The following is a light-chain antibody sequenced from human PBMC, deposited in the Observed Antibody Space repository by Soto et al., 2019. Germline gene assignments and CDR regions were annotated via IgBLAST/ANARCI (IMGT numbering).Light chain of an antibody. CDR3: QQYNNWPLWT. Sequence: ELVMTQSPATLSLSPWESATLSCRGSQSVSSNLAWYQQKPGQAPRLLVYGASTRPTGIPTRFSGSGSGTEFTPTISSLQSEDFAVYYCQQYNNWPLWTFGQGTKVDIK. CDR2: GAS. CDR1: QSVSSN. V-gene: IGKV3-15*01. J-gene: IGKJ1*01.